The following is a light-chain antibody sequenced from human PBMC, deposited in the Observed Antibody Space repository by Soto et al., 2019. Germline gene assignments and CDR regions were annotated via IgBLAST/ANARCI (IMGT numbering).Light chain of an antibody. V-gene: IGLV2-14*01. CDR3: SSYTSSSTLV. Sequence: QSALTQPASVSGSLGQSITISCTGTSSDVGGYNYVSGYQQHPGKAPKRMIYEVSNRPSGVSNRFSGSKSGNTASLTISGLQAEDEADYYCSSYTSSSTLVFGGGTKLTVL. J-gene: IGLJ2*01. CDR2: EVS. CDR1: SSDVGGYNY.